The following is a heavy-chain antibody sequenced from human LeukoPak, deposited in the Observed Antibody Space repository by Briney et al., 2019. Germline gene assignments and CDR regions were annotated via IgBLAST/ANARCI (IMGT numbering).Heavy chain of an antibody. CDR1: AFTSSSYS. Sequence: GGSLRLSSAASAFTSSSYSMNWVRHAPGKGLQWVSYISSSSSTIYYADSVKGRFTISRDNAKNSLYLPMNSLRAEDTAVYYCARMYYYDSSGHGGFDYWGQGTLVTVSS. CDR2: ISSSSSTI. J-gene: IGHJ4*02. V-gene: IGHV3-48*04. D-gene: IGHD3-22*01. CDR3: ARMYYYDSSGHGGFDY.